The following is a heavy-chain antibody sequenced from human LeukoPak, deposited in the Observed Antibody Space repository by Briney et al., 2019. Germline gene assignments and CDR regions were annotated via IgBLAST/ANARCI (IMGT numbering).Heavy chain of an antibody. CDR3: AKDQSTEYGDVCYFDY. D-gene: IGHD4-17*01. CDR2: ISGSGGST. CDR1: GFTFSSYA. J-gene: IGHJ4*02. Sequence: GGSLRLSCAASGFTFSSYAMSWVRQAPGKGLEWVSAISGSGGSTYYADSVKGRFTISRDNSKNTLYLQMNSLRAEDTAVYYCAKDQSTEYGDVCYFDYWGQGTLVTVSS. V-gene: IGHV3-23*01.